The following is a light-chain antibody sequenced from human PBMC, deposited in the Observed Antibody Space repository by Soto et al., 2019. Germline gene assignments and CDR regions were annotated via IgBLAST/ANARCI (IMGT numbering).Light chain of an antibody. CDR3: QQGYSTPVT. J-gene: IGKJ5*01. V-gene: IGKV1-39*01. CDR2: GAS. Sequence: DIHMTQSPSSLSPSVVDRVTLTCRASQSISRHFNWYQQKPGRAPRLLIYGASNLQSGVPSRFSGSGSGTDLTLTISSLLPEDFATYYCQQGYSTPVTFGQGTRLEI. CDR1: QSISRH.